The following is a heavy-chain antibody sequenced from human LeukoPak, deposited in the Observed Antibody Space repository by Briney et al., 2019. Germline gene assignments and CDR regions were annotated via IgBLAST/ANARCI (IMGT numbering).Heavy chain of an antibody. CDR2: ISSGGTT. CDR3: ATRGAPGYYYGMDV. V-gene: IGHV3-66*01. D-gene: IGHD1-26*01. CDR1: GFTVGSNY. J-gene: IGHJ6*02. Sequence: GGSLRLSCAASGFTVGSNYMSGVRQAPGKGLEWVSIISSGGTTSYADSVKGRFTISRDNSRNTLYLQMNSLRAEDTAVYYCATRGAPGYYYGMDVWGQGTTVTVSS.